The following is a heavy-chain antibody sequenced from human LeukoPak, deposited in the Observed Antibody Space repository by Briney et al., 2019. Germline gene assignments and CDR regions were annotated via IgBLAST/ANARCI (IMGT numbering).Heavy chain of an antibody. CDR2: IYSNGDT. CDR3: TYGDYHLTY. Sequence: QPGGSLRLSCAASGLTVTNNYWNWVRQPPGKGPEWISLIYSNGDTRYADSVKGRFTFSRDNSKNTLYLQMNSLRAEDTAVYYCTYGDYHLTYWGQGTLVSVSS. J-gene: IGHJ4*02. V-gene: IGHV3-66*01. CDR1: GLTVTNNY. D-gene: IGHD4-17*01.